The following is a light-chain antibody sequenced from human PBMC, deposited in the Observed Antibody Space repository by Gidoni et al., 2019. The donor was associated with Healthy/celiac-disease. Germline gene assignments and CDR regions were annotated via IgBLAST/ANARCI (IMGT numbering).Light chain of an antibody. CDR3: QQSYSTPWT. Sequence: DIQMTQSPSSLSASVGDRVTITCRASQSISNHLNWYQQKPGKAPNLLIYAASTLQSGVPSRFSGSGSGTDFTLTISSLQPEDFATYYCQQSYSTPWTFGQGTKVEIK. CDR1: QSISNH. J-gene: IGKJ1*01. V-gene: IGKV1-39*01. CDR2: AAS.